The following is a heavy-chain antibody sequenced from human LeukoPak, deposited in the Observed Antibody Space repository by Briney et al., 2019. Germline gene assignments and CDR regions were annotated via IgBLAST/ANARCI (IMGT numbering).Heavy chain of an antibody. CDR2: ISGSGGST. Sequence: GGSLRLXCAASGFTFSSYAMSWVRQAPGKELEWVSAISGSGGSTYYADSVKGRFTISRDNSKNTLYLQMNSLRAEDTAVYYCAKDLRVYSSSHWGQGTLVTVSS. J-gene: IGHJ4*02. CDR1: GFTFSSYA. D-gene: IGHD6-6*01. V-gene: IGHV3-23*01. CDR3: AKDLRVYSSSH.